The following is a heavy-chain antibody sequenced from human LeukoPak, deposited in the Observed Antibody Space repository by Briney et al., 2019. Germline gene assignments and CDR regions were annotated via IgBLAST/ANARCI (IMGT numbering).Heavy chain of an antibody. CDR1: GFTVSRFA. D-gene: IGHD5-12*01. CDR2: ISSNGGST. J-gene: IGHJ4*02. CDR3: VTPPLYNAYDYYFDY. V-gene: IGHV3-64D*06. Sequence: PGGSLRLSCSASGFTVSRFAMHWVRQAAGKGLEYVSAISSNGGSTYYADSVKGRFTISRDNSKNTLYLQVSSLRAEDTAAYYCVTPPLYNAYDYYFDYWGQGTLVTVSS.